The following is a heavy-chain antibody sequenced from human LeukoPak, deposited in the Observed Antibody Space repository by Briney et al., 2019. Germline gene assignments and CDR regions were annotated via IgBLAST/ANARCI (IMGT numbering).Heavy chain of an antibody. D-gene: IGHD1-26*01. J-gene: IGHJ5*02. CDR2: INPSGTTT. CDR3: ARDNSVGDYAWWFDP. CDR1: GYTFTTHY. Sequence: ASVKVSCKASGYTFTTHYMHGVRQAPGQGLEGMGVINPSGTTTNYAQKFRGRVTMTRDLPTSTDYMELSSLRSDDTAVYFCARDNSVGDYAWWFDPWGQGTLVTVSS. V-gene: IGHV1-46*01.